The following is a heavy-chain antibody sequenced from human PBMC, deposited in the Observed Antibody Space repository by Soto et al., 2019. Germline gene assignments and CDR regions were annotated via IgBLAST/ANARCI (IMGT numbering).Heavy chain of an antibody. D-gene: IGHD3-10*01. V-gene: IGHV1-46*01. CDR3: ARDMGLHEDVMDV. CDR1: VYTLIRYY. Sequence: SVKDACKSSVYTLIRYYMPWVRQAPGQGLEWMGIINPSGGSTSYAQKFQGRVTMTRDTSTSTVYMEMSSLRSEDTAVYYCARDMGLHEDVMDVWGQGTTVTVSS. CDR2: INPSGGST. J-gene: IGHJ6*02.